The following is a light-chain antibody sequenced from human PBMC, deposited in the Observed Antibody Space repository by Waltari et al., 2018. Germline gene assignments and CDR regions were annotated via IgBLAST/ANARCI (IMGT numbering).Light chain of an antibody. V-gene: IGKV1-39*01. Sequence: DIQMTQSPSSLSASVGDRVTITCRASQSISSYLNWYQQKPGKVPKLLIYAASSLQSGVPSRFSGSGSGTDFTLTISSVQPEDFATFYCQQTYRTPYTFGQGTKMEIK. CDR1: QSISSY. CDR3: QQTYRTPYT. CDR2: AAS. J-gene: IGKJ2*01.